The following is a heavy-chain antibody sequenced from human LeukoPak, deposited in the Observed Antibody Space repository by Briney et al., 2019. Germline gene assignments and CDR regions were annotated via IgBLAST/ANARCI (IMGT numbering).Heavy chain of an antibody. V-gene: IGHV3-21*01. J-gene: IGHJ3*02. CDR1: GFIFSTYT. CDR3: ARQGAATGTDAFDI. CDR2: ISSSSNYI. D-gene: IGHD6-13*01. Sequence: PGGSLRLSCAASGFIFSTYTMNWVRQAPGKGLEWVSAISSSSNYIYYADSVRGRFTISRDNAKNSLYLQMSSLRAEDTAVYSCARQGAATGTDAFDIWGQGTVVTVSS.